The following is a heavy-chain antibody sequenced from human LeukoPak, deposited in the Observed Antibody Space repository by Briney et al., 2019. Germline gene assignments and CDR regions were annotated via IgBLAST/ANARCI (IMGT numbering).Heavy chain of an antibody. Sequence: GGSLRLPCAASGFTFSSYAMSWVRQAPGKGLEWVSGISGSGPYTFYTDSVKGRFTISRDSSKNTLYLQMNSLRAEDTALYYCAKHGYCSGISCFFDFWGQGTLVTVSS. D-gene: IGHD2-2*03. J-gene: IGHJ4*02. CDR1: GFTFSSYA. V-gene: IGHV3-23*01. CDR3: AKHGYCSGISCFFDF. CDR2: ISGSGPYT.